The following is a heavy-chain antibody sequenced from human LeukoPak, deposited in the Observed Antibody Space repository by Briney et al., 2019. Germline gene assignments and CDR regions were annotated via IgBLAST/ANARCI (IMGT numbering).Heavy chain of an antibody. CDR2: IYYSGST. Sequence: SETLSLTCAVYGGSFSGYYWSWIRQPPGKGLEWIGYIYYSGSTNYNPSLKSRVTISVDTSKNQFSLKLSSVTAADTAVYYCARAVWFGEFRDWGQGTLVTVSS. CDR3: ARAVWFGEFRD. J-gene: IGHJ4*02. CDR1: GGSFSGYY. D-gene: IGHD3-10*01. V-gene: IGHV4-59*01.